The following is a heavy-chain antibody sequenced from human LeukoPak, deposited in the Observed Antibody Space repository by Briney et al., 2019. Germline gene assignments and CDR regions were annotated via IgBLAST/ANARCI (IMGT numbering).Heavy chain of an antibody. V-gene: IGHV3-21*01. CDR2: ISYSGPHM. D-gene: IGHD4-17*01. CDR3: ARAGGSTVSHSDY. CDR1: GFAFSRYS. Sequence: GGSLRLSCAASGFAFSRYSMNWVRQAPGKGLEWVSSISYSGPHMFYADSVRGRFTISRDNAKNSLYLQMNSLRAEDTAVYYCARAGGSTVSHSDYWGQGTLVTVSS. J-gene: IGHJ4*02.